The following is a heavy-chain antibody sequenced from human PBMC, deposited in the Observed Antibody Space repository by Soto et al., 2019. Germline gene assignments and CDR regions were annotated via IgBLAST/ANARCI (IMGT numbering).Heavy chain of an antibody. CDR3: ARDVIVVVPAAHYYYYYGMDV. Sequence: QVQLQESGPGLVKPSETLSLTCTVSGGSISSYYWSWIRQPAGKGLEWIGRIYTSGSTNYNPSLKSRVDMSVDTAKNQFSLKLSSVTAADTAVYYCARDVIVVVPAAHYYYYYGMDVWGQGTTVTVSS. J-gene: IGHJ6*02. D-gene: IGHD2-2*01. CDR1: GGSISSYY. V-gene: IGHV4-4*07. CDR2: IYTSGST.